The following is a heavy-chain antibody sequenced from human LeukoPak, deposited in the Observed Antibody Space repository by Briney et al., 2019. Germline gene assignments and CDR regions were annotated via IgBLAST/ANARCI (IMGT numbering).Heavy chain of an antibody. CDR1: GGSFSSYY. D-gene: IGHD3-10*01. J-gene: IGHJ6*03. V-gene: IGHV4-59*01. Sequence: SETLSLTCAVYGGSFSSYYWSWIRQPPGKGLEWIGYIYYSGSTNYNPSLKSRVTISVDTSKNQFSLKLSSVTAADTAVYYCAGSSRYYYYYYMDVWGKGTTVTISS. CDR2: IYYSGST. CDR3: AGSSRYYYYYYMDV.